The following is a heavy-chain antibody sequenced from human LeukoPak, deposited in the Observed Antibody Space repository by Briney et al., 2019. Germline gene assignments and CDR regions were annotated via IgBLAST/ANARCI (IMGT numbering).Heavy chain of an antibody. V-gene: IGHV3-48*03. Sequence: GGSLRLSCAASGFTFSSYEMNWVRQAPGKGLGWVSYISSSGSTIYYADSVKGRFTISRDNAKNSLYLQMNSLRAEDTAVYYCAIDRFWGIVAYYYCMDVWGKGTTVTVSS. CDR2: ISSSGSTI. J-gene: IGHJ6*03. D-gene: IGHD3-16*01. CDR3: AIDRFWGIVAYYYCMDV. CDR1: GFTFSSYE.